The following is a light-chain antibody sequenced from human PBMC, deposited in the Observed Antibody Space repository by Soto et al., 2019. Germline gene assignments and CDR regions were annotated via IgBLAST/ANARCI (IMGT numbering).Light chain of an antibody. CDR1: QSVSSK. CDR3: QQYGSSFT. J-gene: IGKJ3*01. V-gene: IGKV3-15*01. CDR2: DAS. Sequence: EIVMTQSPATLSVSPGERATLSCRASQSVSSKLAWYQQKPGQAPRFLMYDASTRATDIPARFSGSGSGTEFTLTISSLQSEDFAVYYCQQYGSSFTFGPGTKVDIK.